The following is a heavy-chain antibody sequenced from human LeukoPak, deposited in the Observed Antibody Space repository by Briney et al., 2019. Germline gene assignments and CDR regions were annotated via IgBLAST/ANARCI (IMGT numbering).Heavy chain of an antibody. D-gene: IGHD3-10*01. V-gene: IGHV3-30-3*01. CDR3: ARDRDRYYGSGSYTDY. Sequence: GGSLRLSCAASGFTFSSYAMHWVRQAPGKGLEWVAVISYDGSNKYYADSVKGRFTISRDNSKNTLYLQMNGLRAEDTAVYYCARDRDRYYGSGSYTDYWGQGTLVTVSS. J-gene: IGHJ4*02. CDR2: ISYDGSNK. CDR1: GFTFSSYA.